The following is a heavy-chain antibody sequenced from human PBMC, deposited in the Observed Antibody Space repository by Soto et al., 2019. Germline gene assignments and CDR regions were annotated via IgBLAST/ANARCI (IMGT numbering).Heavy chain of an antibody. Sequence: GGSLRLSCAASGFTFSSYWMSWVRQAPGKGLEWVANIKQDGSEKYYVDSVKGRFTISRDNAKNSLYLQMNSLRAEDTAVYYGARVAETAAAGYYYYYGMDVWGQGTTVTVSS. V-gene: IGHV3-7*04. CDR1: GFTFSSYW. CDR3: ARVAETAAAGYYYYYGMDV. D-gene: IGHD6-13*01. J-gene: IGHJ6*01. CDR2: IKQDGSEK.